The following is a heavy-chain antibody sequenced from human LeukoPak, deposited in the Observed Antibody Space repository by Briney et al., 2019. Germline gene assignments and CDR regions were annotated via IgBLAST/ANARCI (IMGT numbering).Heavy chain of an antibody. V-gene: IGHV1-69*04. J-gene: IGHJ3*02. CDR2: IIPILGIA. CDR3: ARRRYYDSSGYYTHAFDI. Sequence: ASVKVSCKASGGTFSSYAISWVRQAPGQGLEWMGRIIPILGIANYAQKFQGRVTITADKSTSTAYMELSSLRSEDTAVYYCARRRYYDSSGYYTHAFDIWGQGTMVTVSS. D-gene: IGHD3-22*01. CDR1: GGTFSSYA.